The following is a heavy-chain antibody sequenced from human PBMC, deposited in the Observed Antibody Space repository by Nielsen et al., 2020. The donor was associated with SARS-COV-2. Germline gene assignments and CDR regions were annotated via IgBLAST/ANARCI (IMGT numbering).Heavy chain of an antibody. CDR3: ARDLEMVFDY. Sequence: GESLKISCQASGYTFSNYWIGWVRQIPGKGLEWIGIIYTDDFDTRYNPSFQGQVTISADKSINTVFLQWSRLKASDTAMYYCARDLEMVFDYWGQGTLVTVSS. D-gene: IGHD5-24*01. V-gene: IGHV5-51*01. J-gene: IGHJ4*02. CDR1: GYTFSNYW. CDR2: IYTDDFDT.